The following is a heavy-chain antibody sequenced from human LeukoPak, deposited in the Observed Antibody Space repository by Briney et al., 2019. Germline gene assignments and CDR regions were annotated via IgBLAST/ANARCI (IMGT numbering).Heavy chain of an antibody. J-gene: IGHJ4*02. V-gene: IGHV3-23*01. CDR2: ISNDGTRT. CDR1: GFTFSSYA. Sequence: GGSLRLSCAASGFTFSSYAMSWVRQAPGKGLEWVSGISNDGTRTYYAVSVKGRFTVSRDNSKNTLYLQMNSLRAEDTAVYHCARASGGYYDSSGSFDYWGQGTLVTVSS. CDR3: ARASGGYYDSSGSFDY. D-gene: IGHD3-22*01.